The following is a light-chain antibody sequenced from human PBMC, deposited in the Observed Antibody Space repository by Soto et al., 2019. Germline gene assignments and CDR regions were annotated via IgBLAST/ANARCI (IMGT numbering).Light chain of an antibody. V-gene: IGKV3-20*01. CDR2: DAS. J-gene: IGKJ4*01. CDR1: QNVARNY. Sequence: ENVLTQSPGTLSLSPGESATLSCRASQNVARNYLAWFQQRPGQAPRLLIYDASTRATGIPDRFSGSGSGTDFTLTISGLEPEDFAVYFCQQYATSPLAFGGGTKVDI. CDR3: QQYATSPLA.